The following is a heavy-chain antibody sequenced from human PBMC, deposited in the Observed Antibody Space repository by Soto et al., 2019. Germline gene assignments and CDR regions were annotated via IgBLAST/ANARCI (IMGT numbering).Heavy chain of an antibody. Sequence: KPSETLSLTCTVSGGSISSGGYYWSWIRQHPGKGLEWIGYIYYSGSTYYNPSLKSRVTISLDTSKNQFSLKLSSVTAADTAVYYCARERDYSSSSGIDYWGQGTLVTVSS. J-gene: IGHJ4*02. D-gene: IGHD6-6*01. CDR2: IYYSGST. CDR1: GGSISSGGYY. V-gene: IGHV4-31*03. CDR3: ARERDYSSSSGIDY.